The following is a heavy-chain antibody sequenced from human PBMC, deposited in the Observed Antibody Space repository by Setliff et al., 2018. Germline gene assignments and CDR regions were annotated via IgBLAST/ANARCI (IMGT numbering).Heavy chain of an antibody. V-gene: IGHV4-34*01. CDR2: INHSGSA. Sequence: PSETLSLTCTVSGASINNHYWAWIRQPPGKGLEWVGEINHSGSANYNPSLKSRVTISVDTSKNQFSLNLTSVTAADTAVYYCARASVVHAIAVGYWGQGTLVTVSS. CDR3: ARASVVHAIAVGY. CDR1: GASINNHY. D-gene: IGHD2-15*01. J-gene: IGHJ4*02.